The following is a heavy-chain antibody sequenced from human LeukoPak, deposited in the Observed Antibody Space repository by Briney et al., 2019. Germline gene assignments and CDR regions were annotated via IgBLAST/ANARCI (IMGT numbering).Heavy chain of an antibody. D-gene: IGHD5-18*01. CDR3: ASEIEDVDTGIEY. V-gene: IGHV1-69*02. CDR2: VIPILGMA. CDR1: GGSFNSFN. Sequence: SVKVSCKASGGSFNSFNINWVRQAPGQGLDWMGRVIPILGMANYAQKFQGRVKITADKSTATAYMELSSLRSEDTAVYFCASEIEDVDTGIEYWGQGTLVTVSS. J-gene: IGHJ4*02.